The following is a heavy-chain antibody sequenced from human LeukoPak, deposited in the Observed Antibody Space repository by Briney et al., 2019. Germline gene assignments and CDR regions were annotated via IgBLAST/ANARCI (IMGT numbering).Heavy chain of an antibody. CDR1: GFTFSDYG. Sequence: GGSLRLSCAASGFTFSDYGMNWVRQTPGKGLDCLAFIQNDGSNTFYADSVKGRFTISRDNSKNTLYLQMTSLRAEDTAVYYCARRAGAYSHPYDYWGQGTLVTVSS. CDR3: ARRAGAYSHPYDY. V-gene: IGHV3-33*05. J-gene: IGHJ4*02. CDR2: IQNDGSNT. D-gene: IGHD4/OR15-4a*01.